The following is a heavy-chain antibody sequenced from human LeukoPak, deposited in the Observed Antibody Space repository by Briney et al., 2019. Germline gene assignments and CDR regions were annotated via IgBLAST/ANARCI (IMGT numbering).Heavy chain of an antibody. V-gene: IGHV3-48*04. J-gene: IGHJ4*02. CDR2: ISSSSSTI. Sequence: GASLRLSCAASGFTFSSYSMNCVRQAPGEGLEWVSYISSSSSTIYYADSVKGRFTISRDNAKNSLYLQMNSLRAEDTAVYYCARGRTYYYDSSGYPLPYWGQGTLVTVSS. D-gene: IGHD3-22*01. CDR1: GFTFSSYS. CDR3: ARGRTYYYDSSGYPLPY.